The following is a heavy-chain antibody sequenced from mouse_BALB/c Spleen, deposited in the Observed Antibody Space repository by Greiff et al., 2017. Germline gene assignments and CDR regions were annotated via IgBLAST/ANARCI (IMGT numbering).Heavy chain of an antibody. CDR3: ARELAWFAY. V-gene: IGHV14-1*02. CDR1: GFNIKDYY. CDR2: IDPENGNT. D-gene: IGHD4-1*01. J-gene: IGHJ3*01. Sequence: VQLQQSGAELVRPGALVKLSCKASGFNIKDYYMHWVKQRPEQGLEWIGWIDPENGNTEYAPKFQGKATITADTSSNTAYLQLSSLTSEDTAVYYCARELAWFAYWGQGTLVTVSA.